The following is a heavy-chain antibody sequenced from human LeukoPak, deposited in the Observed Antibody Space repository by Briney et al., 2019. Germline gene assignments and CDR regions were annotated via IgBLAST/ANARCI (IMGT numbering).Heavy chain of an antibody. CDR1: GFTFSSYW. D-gene: IGHD3-22*01. Sequence: GGSLRLSCAASGFTFSSYWMSWVRQAPGKGLEWVAFIRYDGSNKYYADSVKGRFTISRDNSKNTLYLQMNSLRAEDTAVYYCAKDGSYYDSSGNDAFDIWGQGTMVTVSS. J-gene: IGHJ3*02. CDR2: IRYDGSNK. CDR3: AKDGSYYDSSGNDAFDI. V-gene: IGHV3-30*02.